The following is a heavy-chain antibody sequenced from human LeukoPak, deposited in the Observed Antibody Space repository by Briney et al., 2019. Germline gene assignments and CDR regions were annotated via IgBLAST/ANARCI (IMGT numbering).Heavy chain of an antibody. J-gene: IGHJ4*02. CDR1: GFSPTTSGMR. D-gene: IGHD2-15*01. Sequence: SGPTLVNPTQPLTLTCTFSGFSPTTSGMRVSWIRQPPVKALEWLALNDWDDDKLYNTSRKTRHNIAQDSYKKQVVLTMTNMDPVDTATYYCARGGGSSWIDYWGQGTLVTVSS. V-gene: IGHV2-70*04. CDR3: ARGGGSSWIDY. CDR2: NDWDDDK.